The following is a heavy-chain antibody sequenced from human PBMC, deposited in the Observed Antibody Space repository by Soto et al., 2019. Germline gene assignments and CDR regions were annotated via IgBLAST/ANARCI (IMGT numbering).Heavy chain of an antibody. J-gene: IGHJ6*02. CDR1: GTIFSSYT. V-gene: IGHV1-69*08. CDR3: ARGLGGRMDD. Sequence: QVQLVQSGAEVKKPGSSVRVSCKASGTIFSSYTISWVRQAPGQGLEWMGRIIPILGETNSAQKFQGRVTLTADKSTNTAYMQLNSLRLEDTAVYYCARGLGGRMDDWGQGTTVTGS. CDR2: IIPILGET. D-gene: IGHD3-16*01.